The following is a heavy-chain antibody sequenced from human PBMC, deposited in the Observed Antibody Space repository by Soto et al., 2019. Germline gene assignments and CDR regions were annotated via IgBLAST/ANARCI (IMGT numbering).Heavy chain of an antibody. CDR3: ARVWDSSGPNFDY. Sequence: QVQLQESGPGLVKPSQTLSLTCTVSGGSISSGGYYWSWILQHPGKGLEWIGYIYYSGSTYYNSSLKSRVTISVDTSKNQFSLKLSSVTAADTAVYYCARVWDSSGPNFDYWGQGTLVTVSS. D-gene: IGHD3-22*01. V-gene: IGHV4-31*03. CDR1: GGSISSGGYY. J-gene: IGHJ4*02. CDR2: IYYSGST.